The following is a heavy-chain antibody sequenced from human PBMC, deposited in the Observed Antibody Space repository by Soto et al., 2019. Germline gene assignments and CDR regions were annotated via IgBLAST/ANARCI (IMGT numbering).Heavy chain of an antibody. CDR3: ARGSLGYGYYYYGMDV. CDR2: IYDSGNT. D-gene: IGHD5-18*01. J-gene: IGHJ6*02. CDR1: GGSISSYY. Sequence: PSETLSLTCTVSGGSISSYYWCWIRKPPGKGLEWIGYIYDSGNTNYNPSLKSRLTISVDTSKIQFSLKLSSVTAADTAVYYCARGSLGYGYYYYGMDVWGQGTTVTV. V-gene: IGHV4-59*01.